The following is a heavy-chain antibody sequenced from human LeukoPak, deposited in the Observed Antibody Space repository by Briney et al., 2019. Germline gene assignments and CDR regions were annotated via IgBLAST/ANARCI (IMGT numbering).Heavy chain of an antibody. CDR2: IDPSGGST. D-gene: IGHD5-18*01. CDR3: ARDVDTAGPFDY. V-gene: IGHV1-46*01. Sequence: ASVKVSCKASGYTFPSYFMHWVRQAPGQGLEWMGIIDPSGGSTSYAQKFQGRVTMTRDTSTSTVYMELSSLRSEDTAVYYCARDVDTAGPFDYWGQGTLVTVSS. J-gene: IGHJ4*02. CDR1: GYTFPSYF.